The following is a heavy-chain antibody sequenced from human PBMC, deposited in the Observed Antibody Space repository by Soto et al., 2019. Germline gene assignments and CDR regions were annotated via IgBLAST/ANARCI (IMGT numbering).Heavy chain of an antibody. CDR2: IKQVGSEK. V-gene: IGHV3-7*03. CDR3: ARVRGYYDSKGAFDI. CDR1: GFTFSSYA. J-gene: IGHJ3*02. Sequence: VVSLRISCAASGFTFSSYAMSWVRQAPGKGLEWVADIKQVGSEKYYVDSVKGRFTISRDNAKNSLYLQMNSLRAEDTAVYYCARVRGYYDSKGAFDIWGQGTMVTVSS. D-gene: IGHD3-22*01.